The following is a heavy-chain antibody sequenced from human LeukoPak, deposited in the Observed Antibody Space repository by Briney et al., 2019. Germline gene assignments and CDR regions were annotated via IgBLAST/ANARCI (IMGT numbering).Heavy chain of an antibody. J-gene: IGHJ5*02. CDR3: ARGGRYNWNDRGSRVDWFDP. V-gene: IGHV4-59*01. Sequence: PSETLSLTCTISGGSITNYYWTWIRQPPGKGLEWIGYIHYSGSTNYNPSLKSRVTISVDTSKNQFSLKLSSVAAADTAVYYCARGGRYNWNDRGSRVDWFDPWGQGTLVTVSS. D-gene: IGHD1-1*01. CDR2: IHYSGST. CDR1: GGSITNYY.